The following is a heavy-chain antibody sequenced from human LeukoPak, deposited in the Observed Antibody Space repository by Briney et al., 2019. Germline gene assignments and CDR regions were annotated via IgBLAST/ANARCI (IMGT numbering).Heavy chain of an antibody. Sequence: PGGSLRLSCAASGFTFSSYWMSWVRQAPGKGLEWVANIKQDGSEKYYVDSVKGRFTISRDNAKNSLYLQMNSLRAEDTAVYYCARDRAHYDFWSGYLVDYWGQGTLVTVSS. CDR3: ARDRAHYDFWSGYLVDY. D-gene: IGHD3-3*01. CDR1: GFTFSSYW. J-gene: IGHJ4*02. CDR2: IKQDGSEK. V-gene: IGHV3-7*01.